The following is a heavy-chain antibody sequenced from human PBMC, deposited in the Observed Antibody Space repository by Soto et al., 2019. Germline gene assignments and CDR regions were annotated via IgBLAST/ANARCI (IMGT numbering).Heavy chain of an antibody. D-gene: IGHD2-8*01. J-gene: IGHJ4*02. CDR2: IKEDGSEK. Sequence: VQLVESGGGLVQPGGSLRLSCAASGFTFSTNWMTWVRQAPGKGLEWVANIKEDGSEKYYVDSVKGRFIISRDNAKSSLYLQMDSLRAEDTAVYYCARDVSAFDYWGQGTLVTVSS. CDR3: ARDVSAFDY. V-gene: IGHV3-7*01. CDR1: GFTFSTNW.